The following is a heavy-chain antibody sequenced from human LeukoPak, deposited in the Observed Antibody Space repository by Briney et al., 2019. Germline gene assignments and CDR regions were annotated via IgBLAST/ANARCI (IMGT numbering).Heavy chain of an antibody. J-gene: IGHJ4*02. CDR3: AREEGGYFDY. V-gene: IGHV3-7*05. D-gene: IGHD3-16*01. Sequence: PGGSLRLSCAASGFTFSSYWMSWVRQAPGKGLEWVANIKQDGSEKWFVDSVKGRFTISRDNAKNSLYLQMSSLRAEDTALYYCAREEGGYFDYWGQGTLVTVSS. CDR2: IKQDGSEK. CDR1: GFTFSSYW.